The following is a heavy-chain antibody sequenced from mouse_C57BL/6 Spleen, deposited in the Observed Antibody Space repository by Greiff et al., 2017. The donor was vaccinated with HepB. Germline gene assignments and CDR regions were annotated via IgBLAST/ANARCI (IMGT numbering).Heavy chain of an antibody. J-gene: IGHJ1*03. Sequence: EVQGVESGGGLVQPGGSLKLSCAASGFTFSDYYMYWVRQTPEKRLEWVAYISNGGGSTYYPDTVKGRFTISRDNAKNTLYLQMSRLKSEDTAMYYCARQTVVGNWYFDVWGTGTTVTVSS. V-gene: IGHV5-12*01. CDR3: ARQTVVGNWYFDV. D-gene: IGHD1-1*01. CDR2: ISNGGGST. CDR1: GFTFSDYY.